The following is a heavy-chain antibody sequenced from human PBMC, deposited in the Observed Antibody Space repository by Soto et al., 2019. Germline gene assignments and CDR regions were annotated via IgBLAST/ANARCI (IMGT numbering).Heavy chain of an antibody. CDR2: ISSSGDNT. CDR3: AKDIPEDFCSDFYPVDC. CDR1: GFTFNIYA. J-gene: IGHJ4*02. Sequence: EVQLLESGGGFVQPGESLRLSCAASGFTFNIYAMSWVRQAPGKGLEWVSVISSSGDNTSYADSVRGRFSISRDNFNKTLYLQMNSLRAEDTAVYYWAKDIPEDFCSDFYPVDCWGQGSLVTVSS. D-gene: IGHD3-3*01. V-gene: IGHV3-23*01.